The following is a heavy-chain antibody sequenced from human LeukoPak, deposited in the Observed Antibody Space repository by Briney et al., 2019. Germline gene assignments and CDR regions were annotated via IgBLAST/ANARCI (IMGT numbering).Heavy chain of an antibody. CDR1: GFTFSSYV. Sequence: GGSLRLSCAASGFTFSSYVMSWVRQAPGKGLEWVSAISGSGGSTYYADSVKGRFTISRDNSKNTLYLQMNSLRAEDTALYYCALANWGSPIDYWGQGTLVTVSS. CDR3: ALANWGSPIDY. J-gene: IGHJ4*02. CDR2: ISGSGGST. D-gene: IGHD7-27*01. V-gene: IGHV3-23*01.